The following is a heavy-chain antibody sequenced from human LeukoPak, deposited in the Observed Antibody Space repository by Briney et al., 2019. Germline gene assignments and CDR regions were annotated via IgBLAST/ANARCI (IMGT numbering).Heavy chain of an antibody. CDR1: RFTFSNYG. CDR3: ARETPIAAAGVYYYYGMDV. J-gene: IGHJ6*02. D-gene: IGHD6-13*01. Sequence: GGSLRLSCAASRFTFSNYGVNWVRQAPGKGLEWVSYINSRSSTIYYADSVKGRFTISRDNAKNSLYLQMNSLRAEDTAVYYCARETPIAAAGVYYYYGMDVWGQGTTVTVSS. V-gene: IGHV3-48*04. CDR2: INSRSSTI.